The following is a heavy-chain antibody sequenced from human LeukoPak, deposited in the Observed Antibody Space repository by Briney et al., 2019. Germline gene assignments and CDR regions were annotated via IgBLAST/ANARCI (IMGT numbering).Heavy chain of an antibody. CDR3: ARQGVGGYYDSSVLSFDY. CDR1: GYSLTRYW. D-gene: IGHD3-22*01. J-gene: IGHJ4*02. V-gene: IGHV5-51*01. CDR2: IYTGDSDT. Sequence: GASLQISSKGSGYSLTRYWIGWVRQMPGKGLEWMGIIYTGDSDTRYSPSFQGQVTITAAKSISTAYLQWSSLTVSDTAMYYFARQGVGGYYDSSVLSFDYWGQGTLVTVSS.